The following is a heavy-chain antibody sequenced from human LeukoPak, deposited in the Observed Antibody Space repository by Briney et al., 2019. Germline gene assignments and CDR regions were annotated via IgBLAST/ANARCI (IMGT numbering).Heavy chain of an antibody. J-gene: IGHJ5*02. D-gene: IGHD3-3*01. Sequence: ASVKVSCKASGYTFSDSYIHFVRQAPGQGLEWMGWINPNSGGTNYAQKFQGRVTMTRDTSISTAYMELSRLRSDDTAVYYCARVPYYENWFDPWGQGTLVTVSS. V-gene: IGHV1-2*02. CDR3: ARVPYYENWFDP. CDR2: INPNSGGT. CDR1: GYTFSDSY.